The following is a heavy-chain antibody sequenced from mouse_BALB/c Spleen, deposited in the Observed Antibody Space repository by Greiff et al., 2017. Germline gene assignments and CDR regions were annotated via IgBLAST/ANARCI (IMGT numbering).Heavy chain of an antibody. CDR3: ARLRREMDYYAMDY. CDR2: INPYNDGT. Sequence: VQLKQSGPELVKPGASVKMSCKASGYTFTSYVMHWVKQKPGQGLEWIGYINPYNDGTKYNETFKGKATLTSDKSSSTAYMELSSLTSEDSAVYYCARLRREMDYYAMDYWGQGTSVTVSS. J-gene: IGHJ4*01. D-gene: IGHD2-12*01. CDR1: GYTFTSYV. V-gene: IGHV1-14*01.